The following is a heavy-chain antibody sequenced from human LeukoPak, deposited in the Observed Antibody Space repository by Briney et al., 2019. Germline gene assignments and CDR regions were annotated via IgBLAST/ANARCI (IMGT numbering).Heavy chain of an antibody. Sequence: GGSLRLSCAASGFTVSSNFMNWVRQAPGKGLEWVSVIYSGGSTYYTDSVKGRFTISRDNSKNTLVLQMNSLRVGDTAVYYCVRGRPAFDVWGQGTMVTVSS. CDR2: IYSGGST. V-gene: IGHV3-66*01. J-gene: IGHJ3*01. CDR1: GFTVSSNF. CDR3: VRGRPAFDV.